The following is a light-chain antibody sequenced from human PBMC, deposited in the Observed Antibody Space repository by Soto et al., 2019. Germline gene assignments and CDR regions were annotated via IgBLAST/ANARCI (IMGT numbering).Light chain of an antibody. V-gene: IGKV3-20*01. CDR1: QSLRRSN. CDR3: QQYHSAPDT. Sequence: EIVLTQSPGTLSLSPGERATLSCRASQSLRRSNLAWYQQKPGQAPRVLIYGASSRATGIPDRFSGSGSGTDFTLTISRLESEDFAVYYCQQYHSAPDTFGQGTELEIK. CDR2: GAS. J-gene: IGKJ2*01.